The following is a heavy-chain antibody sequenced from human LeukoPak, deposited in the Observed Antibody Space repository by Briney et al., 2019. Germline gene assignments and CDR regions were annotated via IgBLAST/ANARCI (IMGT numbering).Heavy chain of an antibody. D-gene: IGHD6-19*01. Sequence: PSETLSLTCAVYGGSFSGYYWSWIRQPPGKGLEWIGEINHSGSTNYNPSLKSRVTISVDKSKNQFSLKLTSVTAADTAVYYCASRPQWPVWGQGTLVTVSS. V-gene: IGHV4-34*01. J-gene: IGHJ4*02. CDR1: GGSFSGYY. CDR3: ASRPQWPV. CDR2: INHSGST.